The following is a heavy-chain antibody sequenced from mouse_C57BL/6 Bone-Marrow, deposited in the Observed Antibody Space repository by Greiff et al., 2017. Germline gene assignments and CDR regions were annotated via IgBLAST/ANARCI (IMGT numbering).Heavy chain of an antibody. J-gene: IGHJ1*03. CDR1: GYSITSGYY. Sequence: EVKLVESGPGLVKPSQSLSLTCSVTGYSITSGYYWNWIRQFPGNKLEWMGYISYDGSNNYNPSLKNRISITRDTSKNQFFLKLNSVTTEDTATYYCARGGLWYFEFWGTGTTVTVSS. V-gene: IGHV3-6*01. D-gene: IGHD1-1*02. CDR2: ISYDGSN. CDR3: ARGGLWYFEF.